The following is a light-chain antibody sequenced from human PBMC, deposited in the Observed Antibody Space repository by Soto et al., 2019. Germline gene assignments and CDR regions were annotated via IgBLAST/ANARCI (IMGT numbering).Light chain of an antibody. CDR1: TSSIGSNT. Sequence: QSVLTQPPSASGTPGQRVTISCSGSTSSIGSNTVNWYQQLPGTAPKLLIYNSNQRPSGVPDRFSGSKSGTSASLAISGLQAEDEAEYYCAAWDDSLNGPVFGGGTKVTVL. CDR3: AAWDDSLNGPV. J-gene: IGLJ3*02. V-gene: IGLV1-44*01. CDR2: NSN.